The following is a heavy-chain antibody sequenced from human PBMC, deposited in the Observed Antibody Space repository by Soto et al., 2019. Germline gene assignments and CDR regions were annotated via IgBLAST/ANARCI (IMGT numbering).Heavy chain of an antibody. V-gene: IGHV4-39*01. CDR2: IYYTGTT. J-gene: IGHJ5*02. D-gene: IGHD3-10*01. CDR1: GGSISNTSDF. Sequence: PSETLSLTCTVSGGSISNTSDFWGWVRQPPGKGLEWIATIYYTGTTYYNPSLKSRVTISVDTSKNQFSLKLSSVTAADTAVYYCARSRCKTMVQGVTWSYVCWCDPWGQGTLVTVS. CDR3: ARSRCKTMVQGVTWSYVCWCDP.